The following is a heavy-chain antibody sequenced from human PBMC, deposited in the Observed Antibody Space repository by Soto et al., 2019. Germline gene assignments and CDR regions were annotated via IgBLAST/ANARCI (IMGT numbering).Heavy chain of an antibody. Sequence: SETLSLTCAVSGGSTSRTNWWSWVRQPPGKGLEWIGEIYHSGSTNYNPSLKSRVTISVDKSKNQFSLKLSSVTAADTAVYYCARATWWGDSLNAFDIWGQGKMVTVSS. J-gene: IGHJ3*02. V-gene: IGHV4-4*02. D-gene: IGHD2-8*02. CDR2: IYHSGST. CDR1: GGSTSRTNW. CDR3: ARATWWGDSLNAFDI.